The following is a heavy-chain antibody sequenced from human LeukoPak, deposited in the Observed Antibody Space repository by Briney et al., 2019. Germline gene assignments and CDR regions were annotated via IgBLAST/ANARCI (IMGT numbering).Heavy chain of an antibody. CDR3: AKATYGYSSPFDY. J-gene: IGHJ4*02. CDR1: GFTFSSYW. CDR2: INSDGSST. Sequence: GGSLRLSCAASGFTFSSYWMHWVRQAPGKGLVWVSRINSDGSSTSYADSVKGRFTISRDNAKNTLYLQMNSLRAEDTAVYYCAKATYGYSSPFDYWGQGTLVTVTS. V-gene: IGHV3-74*01. D-gene: IGHD5-18*01.